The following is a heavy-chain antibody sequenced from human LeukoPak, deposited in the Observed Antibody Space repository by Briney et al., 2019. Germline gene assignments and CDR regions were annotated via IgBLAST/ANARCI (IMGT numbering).Heavy chain of an antibody. Sequence: SETLSLTCTVSGGSISSYYWSWIRQPPGKGLEWIGYIYYSGSTNYNPSLKSRVTISVDTSKNQFSLKLSSVTAADTAVYYCARGGEEGSAGLTCSGGSCYDGGPWQPFDYWGQGTLVTVSS. J-gene: IGHJ4*02. CDR2: IYYSGST. D-gene: IGHD2-15*01. CDR3: ARGGEEGSAGLTCSGGSCYDGGPWQPFDY. V-gene: IGHV4-59*12. CDR1: GGSISSYY.